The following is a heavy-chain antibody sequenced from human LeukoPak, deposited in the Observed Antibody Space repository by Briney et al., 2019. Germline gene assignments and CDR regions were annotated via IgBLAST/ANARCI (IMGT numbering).Heavy chain of an antibody. D-gene: IGHD1-26*01. CDR2: ISYDGINK. Sequence: SGGSLRLSCAASGFTFSSYGMHWVRQAPGKGLEWVAVISYDGINKYYADSVKGRFTISRDDSKNTLYLQMNSLRAEDTAVYYCAKDNSGSSTGGYYFDSWGQGTLVTVSS. V-gene: IGHV3-30*18. CDR3: AKDNSGSSTGGYYFDS. J-gene: IGHJ4*02. CDR1: GFTFSSYG.